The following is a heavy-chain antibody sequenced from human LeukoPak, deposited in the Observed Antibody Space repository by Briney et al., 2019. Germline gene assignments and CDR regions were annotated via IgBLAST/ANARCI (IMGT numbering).Heavy chain of an antibody. CDR2: MNQDGSAK. D-gene: IGHD3-16*01. CDR1: GFTFSDSW. V-gene: IGHV3-7*01. J-gene: IGHJ6*02. Sequence: GGSLRLSCAASGFTFSDSWMSWVRQAPGKGLEWVANMNQDGSAKGYVDSVKGRFSISRDNARNSLYLQMSSLRPEDTAVYYCATYTHWVAGDVWGQGTTVTVSS. CDR3: ATYTHWVAGDV.